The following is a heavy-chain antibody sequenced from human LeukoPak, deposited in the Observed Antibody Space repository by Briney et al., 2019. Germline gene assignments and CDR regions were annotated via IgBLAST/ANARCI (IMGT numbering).Heavy chain of an antibody. V-gene: IGHV1-18*01. Sequence: GASVKVSCKASGYTFTSYGISWVRQAPGQGLEWMGWISGYNGNTNYAQKFQGRVTMTTDTSTSTVYMELRSLRSDDTAVYYCARDGLKAAGQAFDIWGQGIMVTVSS. CDR1: GYTFTSYG. CDR2: ISGYNGNT. J-gene: IGHJ3*02. CDR3: ARDGLKAAGQAFDI. D-gene: IGHD6-13*01.